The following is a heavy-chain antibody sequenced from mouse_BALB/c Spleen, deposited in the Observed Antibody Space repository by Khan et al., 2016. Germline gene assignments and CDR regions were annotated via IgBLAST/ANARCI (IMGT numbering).Heavy chain of an antibody. CDR2: INPYNGGT. D-gene: IGHD2-10*02. V-gene: IGHV1-18*01. CDR1: GYSFTGYT. J-gene: IGHJ4*01. CDR3: ARKEYGNLYAMDC. Sequence: VRLQQSGPELVKPGASVKISCKASGYSFTGYTMNWVKQSHGKNLEWIGLINPYNGGTTYNQKFKGKATLTVDKSSSTAYMELLSLTSEDSAVYYCARKEYGNLYAMDCWGPGTSVTVSS.